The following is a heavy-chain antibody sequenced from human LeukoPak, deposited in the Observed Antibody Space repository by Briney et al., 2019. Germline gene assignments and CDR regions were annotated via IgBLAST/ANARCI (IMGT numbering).Heavy chain of an antibody. J-gene: IGHJ5*02. CDR1: GYTFTSYY. D-gene: IGHD5-18*01. Sequence: GASVKVSCKASGYTFTSYYMHWVRQAPGQGLEWMGIINPSGGSTSNAQKFQGRVTMTRDTSTSTVYMELSSLRSEDTAVYYCARDMDTAMPSNWFDPWGQGTLVTVSS. CDR3: ARDMDTAMPSNWFDP. V-gene: IGHV1-46*01. CDR2: INPSGGST.